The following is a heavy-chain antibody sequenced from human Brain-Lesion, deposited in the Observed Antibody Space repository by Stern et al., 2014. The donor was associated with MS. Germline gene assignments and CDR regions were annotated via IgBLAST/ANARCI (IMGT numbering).Heavy chain of an antibody. Sequence: QVQLVESGAEVKKPGASVKVSCKASGYTFTDYFMHWVRQAPGQGLEWLGWINPYSGYTKYAQKFQGWVTMTRDSSISTAYMELNSLRSDDTAVYYCARVPGGVFGGMDVWGQGTTVT. CDR1: GYTFTDYF. CDR3: ARVPGGVFGGMDV. D-gene: IGHD4-23*01. V-gene: IGHV1-2*04. CDR2: INPYSGYT. J-gene: IGHJ6*02.